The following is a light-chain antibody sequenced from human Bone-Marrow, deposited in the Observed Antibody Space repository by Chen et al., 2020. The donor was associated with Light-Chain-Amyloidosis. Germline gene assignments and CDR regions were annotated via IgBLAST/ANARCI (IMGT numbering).Light chain of an antibody. Sequence: QSALTQPASVSGSPGQSITLSCTGTSSNVGSYNLVSWYQQHPGKVPKLMIYEVTKRPSGVSDRFSGSKSGNTASLTISGLQAEDEADYYCCSYRGSNTWVFGGGTKLTVL. J-gene: IGLJ3*02. CDR1: SSNVGSYNL. CDR2: EVT. V-gene: IGLV2-23*02. CDR3: CSYRGSNTWV.